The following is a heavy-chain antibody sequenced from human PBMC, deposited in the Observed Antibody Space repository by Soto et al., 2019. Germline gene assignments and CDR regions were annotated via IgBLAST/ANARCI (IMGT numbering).Heavy chain of an antibody. V-gene: IGHV1-3*01. J-gene: IGHJ4*02. Sequence: ASVKVSGKASGYTFTSYAMHWVRQAPGQRLEWMGWINVGNGNTKYSQKFQGRVTITSDISASTAYMELSSLRSEDTAVYYCARDSLTAALDYWGQGTLVTVSS. CDR2: INVGNGNT. CDR3: ARDSLTAALDY. CDR1: GYTFTSYA.